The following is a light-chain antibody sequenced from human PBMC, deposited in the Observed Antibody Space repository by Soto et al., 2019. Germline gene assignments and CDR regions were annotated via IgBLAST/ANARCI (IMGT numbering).Light chain of an antibody. V-gene: IGLV2-8*01. CDR3: SSDAGRLV. CDR1: SSDVGGYNS. CDR2: EVS. Sequence: QSALTQPPSASGSPGQSVTISCTGTSSDVGGYNSVSWYQQHPGKAPRLMIYEVSKRPSGVPYRFSGSKSGSTASLTVSGLQAEDEADYYSSSDAGRLVFGGGTQLTVL. J-gene: IGLJ2*01.